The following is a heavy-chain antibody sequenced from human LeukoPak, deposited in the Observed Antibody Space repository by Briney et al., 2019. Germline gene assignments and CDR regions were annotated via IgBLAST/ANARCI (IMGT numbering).Heavy chain of an antibody. CDR3: AKEIFSGLLYIDY. V-gene: IGHV3-23*01. D-gene: IGHD5-12*01. Sequence: GGSLRLSCAASGFTFSSSSISWVRQAPGKGLEWVSAITDAVGSTHYADSVKGRFTISSDNSKNTVYLQMNSLRPEDMAVYYCAKEIFSGLLYIDYWGQGTLVTVSS. J-gene: IGHJ4*02. CDR1: GFTFSSSS. CDR2: ITDAVGST.